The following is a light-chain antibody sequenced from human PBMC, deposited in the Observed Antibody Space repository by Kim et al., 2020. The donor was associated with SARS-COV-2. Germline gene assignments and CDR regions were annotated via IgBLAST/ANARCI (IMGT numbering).Light chain of an antibody. J-gene: IGKJ5*01. CDR1: QSVGTTY. V-gene: IGKV3-20*01. Sequence: PGEGDTLSCRASQSVGTTYLAWYQQKPGHPLRLLIYGASSRAIGIPDRFSGSGSGTDFTLTISRLEPEDFGVYYCQQYGSSPPITFGQGTRLEIK. CDR2: GAS. CDR3: QQYGSSPPIT.